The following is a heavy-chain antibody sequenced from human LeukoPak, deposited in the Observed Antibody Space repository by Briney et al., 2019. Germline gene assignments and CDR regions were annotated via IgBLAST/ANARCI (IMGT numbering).Heavy chain of an antibody. J-gene: IGHJ3*02. D-gene: IGHD6-19*01. CDR3: AKVPYNRGWSDAFDI. Sequence: GGSLRLSCVASGFTFSSYSMNWVRQAPGKGLEYISSISSSSSTIYYADSVKGRFTISRDNSKNTLYLQMNSLRAEDTAVYYCAKVPYNRGWSDAFDIWGQETMVTVSS. CDR1: GFTFSSYS. CDR2: ISSSSSTI. V-gene: IGHV3-48*01.